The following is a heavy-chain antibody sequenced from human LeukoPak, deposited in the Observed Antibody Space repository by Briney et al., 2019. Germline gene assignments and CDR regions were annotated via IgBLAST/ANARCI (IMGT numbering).Heavy chain of an antibody. CDR1: GGTFSSYT. D-gene: IGHD6-6*01. CDR3: AKQGGEDSSSSPTDY. V-gene: IGHV1-69*02. Sequence: AASVKVSCKASGGTFSSYTISWVRQAPGQGLEWMGRIIPILGIANYAQKFQGRVTITADKSTSTAYMELSSLRSEDTAVYYCAKQGGEDSSSSPTDYWGQGTLVTVYS. CDR2: IIPILGIA. J-gene: IGHJ4*02.